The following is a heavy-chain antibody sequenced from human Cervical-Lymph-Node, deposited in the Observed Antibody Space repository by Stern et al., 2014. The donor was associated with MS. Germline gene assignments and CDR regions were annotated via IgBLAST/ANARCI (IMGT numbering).Heavy chain of an antibody. CDR3: GRFTSAAPGIS. CDR1: GASISSGGYF. J-gene: IGHJ4*02. Sequence: QVQLQESGPGLVKPSQTLSLTCTVSGASISSGGYFWSWIRQPAGKGLEWIGRIYNNGDTHYKPSLRSRFTMSLATSKTQFSLTLASVTATDTAVYYCGRFTSAAPGISWGQGTLVTVSS. V-gene: IGHV4-61*02. CDR2: IYNNGDT. D-gene: IGHD6-13*01.